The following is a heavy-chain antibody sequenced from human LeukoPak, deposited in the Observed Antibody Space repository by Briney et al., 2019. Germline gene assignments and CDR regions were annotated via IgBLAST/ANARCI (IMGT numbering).Heavy chain of an antibody. CDR1: GFTFSSYW. CDR2: LKEDGTDQ. V-gene: IGHV3-7*01. D-gene: IGHD2-2*01. Sequence: GRSLRPSCAASGFTFSSYWMTWVRQAPGKGLERVANLKEDGTDQYYLDSVKGRFTISRDNAKNSLFLQMNGLRDEDTAVYYCAREVPAAMNAFDIWGQGTMVTVSS. J-gene: IGHJ3*02. CDR3: AREVPAAMNAFDI.